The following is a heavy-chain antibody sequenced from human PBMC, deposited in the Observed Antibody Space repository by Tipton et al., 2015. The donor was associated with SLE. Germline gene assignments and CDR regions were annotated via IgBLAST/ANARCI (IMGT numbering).Heavy chain of an antibody. CDR3: ASRPTYYYDSSGPYAFDI. Sequence: TLSLTCGVYGGSFSGHYWSWIRQPPGRGLEWIGEINHSGRTNYNPSLKSRVAISVDTSKNQFSLKLSSVTAADTAVYYCASRPTYYYDSSGPYAFDIWGQGTMVTVSS. CDR2: INHSGRT. V-gene: IGHV4-34*01. CDR1: GGSFSGHY. J-gene: IGHJ3*02. D-gene: IGHD3-22*01.